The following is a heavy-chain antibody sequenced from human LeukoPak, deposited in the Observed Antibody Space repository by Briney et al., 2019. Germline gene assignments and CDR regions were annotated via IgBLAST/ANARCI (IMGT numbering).Heavy chain of an antibody. CDR3: ARGRGPTYYYDSSGYYPQIDDAFDI. CDR2: ISGSGGST. CDR1: GFTFSSYA. Sequence: PGGSLRLSCAASGFTFSSYAMSWVRQAPGKGLEWVSAISGSGGSTYYADSVKGRFTISRDNSKNTLYLQMNSLRAEDTAVYYCARGRGPTYYYDSSGYYPQIDDAFDIWGQGTMVTVSS. D-gene: IGHD3-22*01. V-gene: IGHV3-23*01. J-gene: IGHJ3*02.